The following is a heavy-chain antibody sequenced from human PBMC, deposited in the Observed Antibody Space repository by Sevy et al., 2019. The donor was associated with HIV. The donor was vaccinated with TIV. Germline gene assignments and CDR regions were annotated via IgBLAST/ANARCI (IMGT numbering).Heavy chain of an antibody. J-gene: IGHJ6*02. CDR3: TTGTVGVKDYFYYGLDV. CDR1: GFSFTDAW. Sequence: GGSLRLSCAASGFSFTDAWMNWVRQAPGKGLEWVGRIKSKVDRGTTDYAAPVKGRFVISRDDSKDTVYLQMNTLTTEDTALYYGTTGTVGVKDYFYYGLDVWGRGTTVTVSS. V-gene: IGHV3-15*01. CDR2: IKSKVDRGTT. D-gene: IGHD1-26*01.